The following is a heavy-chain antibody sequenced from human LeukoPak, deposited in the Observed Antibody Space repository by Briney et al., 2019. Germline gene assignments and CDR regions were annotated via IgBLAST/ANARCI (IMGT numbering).Heavy chain of an antibody. J-gene: IGHJ4*02. V-gene: IGHV4-59*11. D-gene: IGHD1-26*01. CDR2: IYYSGST. CDR3: AREGSRWVDFDY. Sequence: KASETLSLTCTVSGGSISSHYWNWIRQPPGKGLEWIRYIYYSGSTNYNPSLKSRVTISLDTPKSQFSLKLSSVTAADTAVYYCAREGSRWVDFDYWGQGTLVTVSS. CDR1: GGSISSHY.